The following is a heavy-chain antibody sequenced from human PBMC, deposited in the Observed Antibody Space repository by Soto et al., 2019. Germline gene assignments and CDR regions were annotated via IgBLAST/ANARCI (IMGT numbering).Heavy chain of an antibody. V-gene: IGHV3-23*01. CDR1: GFTFTNFA. CDR2: ISGGGDST. Sequence: EVQLLESGGGLVQPGGSLTLSCAASGFTFTNFAMSWVRQAPGKGLEWVSTISGGGDSTFYADSVKGRFTISSDNSKSTLYLQMKSLKAEDTAVYFCAQADFGAVGDWGQGSLVSVSS. CDR3: AQADFGAVGD. J-gene: IGHJ4*02. D-gene: IGHD3-16*01.